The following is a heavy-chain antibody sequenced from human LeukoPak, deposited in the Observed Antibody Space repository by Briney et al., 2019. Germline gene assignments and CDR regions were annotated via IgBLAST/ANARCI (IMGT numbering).Heavy chain of an antibody. CDR3: ASGHYYDSSGYYDGMDV. J-gene: IGHJ6*02. D-gene: IGHD3-22*01. CDR1: GYTFTSYA. CDR2: INAGNGNT. Sequence: ASVKVSCKASGYTFTSYAMHWVRQAPGQRLEWMGWINAGNGNTKYSQKFQGRVTITRDTSANTAYMELSSLRSEDTAVYYCASGHYYDSSGYYDGMDVWGQGTTVTVSS. V-gene: IGHV1-3*01.